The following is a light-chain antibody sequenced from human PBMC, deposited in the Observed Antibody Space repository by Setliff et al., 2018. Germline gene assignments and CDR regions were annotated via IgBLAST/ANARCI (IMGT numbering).Light chain of an antibody. CDR2: EVS. CDR1: SSDVGGYSY. J-gene: IGLJ1*01. Sequence: QSALTQPPSASGSPGQSVAISCTGTSSDVGGYSYVSWYQQHPGKAPKLMIYEVSKRPSGVPDRFSGSKSGNTASLTVSGLQAEDEADYYCSSYAGNYIYVFGSGTKV. CDR3: SSYAGNYIYV. V-gene: IGLV2-8*01.